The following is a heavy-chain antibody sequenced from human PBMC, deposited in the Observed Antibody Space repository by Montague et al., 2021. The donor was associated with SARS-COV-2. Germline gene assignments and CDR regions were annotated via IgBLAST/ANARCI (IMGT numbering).Heavy chain of an antibody. CDR3: ASQTLGITIFGVVNGRWFDP. Sequence: TLSLTCTVSGGSISSGGYYWSWIRQHPGKGLEWIGYIYYSGSTYYNPSLKSRVTISVDTSKNQFSLKLSSVTAADTAVYYCASQTLGITIFGVVNGRWFDPWGQGTLVTVSS. D-gene: IGHD3-3*01. CDR1: GGSISSGGYY. CDR2: IYYSGST. J-gene: IGHJ5*02. V-gene: IGHV4-31*03.